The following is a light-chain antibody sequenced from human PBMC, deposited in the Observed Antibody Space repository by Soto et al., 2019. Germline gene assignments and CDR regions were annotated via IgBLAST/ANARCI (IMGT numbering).Light chain of an antibody. Sequence: QSALTQPASVSGSPGQSITISCTGTNSDVGSHNLLSWCQQHPGKAPKLMIYEGSKRPSGVSNRFSGSKSGNTASLTISGLQAEDEADYYCCSYAGSSTLFGGGTKLTVL. J-gene: IGLJ2*01. CDR3: CSYAGSSTL. V-gene: IGLV2-23*01. CDR2: EGS. CDR1: NSDVGSHNL.